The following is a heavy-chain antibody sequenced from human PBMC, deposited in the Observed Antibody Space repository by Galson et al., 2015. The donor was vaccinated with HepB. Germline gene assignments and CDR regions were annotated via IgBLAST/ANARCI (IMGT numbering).Heavy chain of an antibody. J-gene: IGHJ4*02. V-gene: IGHV3-48*01. CDR1: GFTFSSYN. Sequence: SLRLSCAASGFTFSSYNMNWVRQAPGKGLEWVSYISSSSSTIYYADSVKGRFTISRDNTKNSLYLQMTSLRAEDTAVYYCARGMYYYDSSGYPYYFDYWGQGTLVTVSS. CDR3: ARGMYYYDSSGYPYYFDY. CDR2: ISSSSSTI. D-gene: IGHD3-22*01.